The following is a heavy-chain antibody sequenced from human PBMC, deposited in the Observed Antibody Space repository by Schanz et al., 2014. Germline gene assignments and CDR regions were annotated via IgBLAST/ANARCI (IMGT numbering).Heavy chain of an antibody. CDR1: GFTFSNYA. CDR3: AREQIMAAAGLVDY. Sequence: EVQLLESGGGLVQPGGSLRLSCAASGFTFSNYAMSWVRQAPGKGLEWVSALSGSGGSTYYADSVKGRFTISRDNAKNSLYLQMNSLRAEDTAVYYCAREQIMAAAGLVDYWGHGTLVTVSS. V-gene: IGHV3-23*01. J-gene: IGHJ4*01. D-gene: IGHD6-13*01. CDR2: LSGSGGST.